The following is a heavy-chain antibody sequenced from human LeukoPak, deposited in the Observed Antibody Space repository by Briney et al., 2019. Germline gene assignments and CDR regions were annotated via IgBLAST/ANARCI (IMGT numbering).Heavy chain of an antibody. D-gene: IGHD3-3*01. CDR3: ARGSLLSYYDFWSGYPPGFQH. CDR2: IYYSGST. J-gene: IGHJ1*01. CDR1: GGSISSYY. V-gene: IGHV4-59*01. Sequence: SETLSLTCTVSGGSISSYYWSWIRQPPGKGLEWIGYIYYSGSTNYNPSLKSRVTISVDTSKNQFSLKLSSVTAADTAVYYCARGSLLSYYDFWSGYPPGFQHWGQGTLVTVSS.